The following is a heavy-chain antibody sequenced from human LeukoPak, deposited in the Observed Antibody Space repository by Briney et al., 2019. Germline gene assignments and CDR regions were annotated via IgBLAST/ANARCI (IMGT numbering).Heavy chain of an antibody. CDR2: ISSSSNST. V-gene: IGHV3-21*01. CDR1: GFTFSIYS. J-gene: IGHJ4*02. Sequence: PGGSLRLSCTASGFTFSIYSMSWVRQAPGKGLDWVSSISSSSNSTYYADSVKGQFTISRDNAKNSLYLQMNSLRAGDTAVYYCARGPSCTSISCYTTGLLDYWGQGTLVTVSS. CDR3: ARGPSCTSISCYTTGLLDY. D-gene: IGHD2-2*01.